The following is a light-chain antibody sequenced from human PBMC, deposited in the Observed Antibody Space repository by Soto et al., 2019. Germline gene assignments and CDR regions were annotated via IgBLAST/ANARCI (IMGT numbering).Light chain of an antibody. CDR3: CSYGGGRTPLG. CDR2: DVS. CDR1: RSDVGGYKY. J-gene: IGLJ2*01. Sequence: QSALTQPRSVSGSPGQSVAISCTGSRSDVGGYKYVSLYQQFPGKAPKLIIYDVSRRPSGVPDRFSGSKSGNTASLTISGLQAEDEGDYYCCSYGGGRTPLGFGGGTKVTVL. V-gene: IGLV2-11*01.